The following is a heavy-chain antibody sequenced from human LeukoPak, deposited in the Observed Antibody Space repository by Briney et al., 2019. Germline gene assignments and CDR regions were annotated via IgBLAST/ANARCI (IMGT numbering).Heavy chain of an antibody. Sequence: PSETLSLTCTVSGASISSYYWSWIRQPPGKGLEWIGYIYYSGSTNYNPSLKSRVTISVDTSKNQFSLKLSSVTAADTAVYYCARVTIAVAASYYYYYMDVWGKGTTVTVSS. V-gene: IGHV4-59*12. J-gene: IGHJ6*03. D-gene: IGHD6-19*01. CDR3: ARVTIAVAASYYYYYMDV. CDR1: GASISSYY. CDR2: IYYSGST.